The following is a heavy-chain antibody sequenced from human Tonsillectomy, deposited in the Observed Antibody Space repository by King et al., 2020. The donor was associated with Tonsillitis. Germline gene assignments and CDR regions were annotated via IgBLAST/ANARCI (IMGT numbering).Heavy chain of an antibody. CDR1: GYSFTSYW. D-gene: IGHD3-3*01. J-gene: IGHJ3*02. Sequence: QLVQSGAEVKKPGESLKISCKGSGYSFTSYWIGWVRQMPGKGLEWMGIIYPGDSDTRYSPSFQGQVTISADKSISTAYLQWSSLKASDTAMYYCARLAYYDFWGGHDGFDIWGGGTMVSVSS. CDR3: ARLAYYDFWGGHDGFDI. V-gene: IGHV5-51*03. CDR2: IYPGDSDT.